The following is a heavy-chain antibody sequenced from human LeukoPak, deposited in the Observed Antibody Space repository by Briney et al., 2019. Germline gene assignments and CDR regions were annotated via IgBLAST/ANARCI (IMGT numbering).Heavy chain of an antibody. J-gene: IGHJ4*02. D-gene: IGHD6-19*01. CDR3: GVDRYRYSGPEY. CDR2: INPQDGGT. CDR1: GYTFTDFY. Sequence: ASARVSCKASGYTFTDFYIHWVRQAPGQGLEWLGWINPQDGGTQYAQKFQGRVSLTRDTSISTAYMEMSSLIFDDTAVYYCGVDRYRYSGPEYWGQGTLLTVSS. V-gene: IGHV1-2*02.